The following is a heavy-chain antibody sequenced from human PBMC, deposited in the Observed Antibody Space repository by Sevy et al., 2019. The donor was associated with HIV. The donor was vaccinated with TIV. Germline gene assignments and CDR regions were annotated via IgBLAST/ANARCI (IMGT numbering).Heavy chain of an antibody. J-gene: IGHJ4*02. V-gene: IGHV3-23*01. Sequence: GSLRLSCAASEFIFISYAMSWVRQAPGKGLEWVSSISGSGGSTYYADSVKGRFTVSRDNSKNMLYLQMNSLRAEDTAVYYCAKEELSGFYWGQGTLVTVSS. CDR2: ISGSGGST. CDR1: EFIFISYA. CDR3: AKEELSGFY. D-gene: IGHD6-19*01.